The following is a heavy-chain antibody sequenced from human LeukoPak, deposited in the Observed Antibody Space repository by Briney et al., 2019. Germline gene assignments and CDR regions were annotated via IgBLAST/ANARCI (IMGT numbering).Heavy chain of an antibody. CDR2: MSYDGSNK. Sequence: GRSLRLSCAASGFTFSTYAMHWVRQAPGKGLEWVAVMSYDGSNKYYADSVKGRFTISRDISKNTLYLQMNSLRAEDTAMYYCSRDMSPAMDVWGKGTTVTVSS. CDR3: SRDMSPAMDV. D-gene: IGHD3-10*02. V-gene: IGHV3-30*04. CDR1: GFTFSTYA. J-gene: IGHJ6*04.